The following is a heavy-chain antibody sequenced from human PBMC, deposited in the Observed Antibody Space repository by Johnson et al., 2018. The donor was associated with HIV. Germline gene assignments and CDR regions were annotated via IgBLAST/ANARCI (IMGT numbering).Heavy chain of an antibody. V-gene: IGHV3-30*14. D-gene: IGHD2-15*01. CDR2: IRYDGSNK. CDR1: GFTFSSYA. Sequence: QMLLVESGGGVVQPGRSLRLSCAASGFTFSSYAMHWVRQAPGKGLEWVAFIRYDGSNKYYADSVKGRFTISRDTSKNTLYLQMNSLRAEDTAVYYCARDQFMSGGYCSGGSCYSQPSGIGGQGTMVTVSS. J-gene: IGHJ3*02. CDR3: ARDQFMSGGYCSGGSCYSQPSGI.